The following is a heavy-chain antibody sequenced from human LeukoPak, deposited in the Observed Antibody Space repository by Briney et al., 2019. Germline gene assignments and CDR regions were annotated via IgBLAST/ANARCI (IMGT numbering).Heavy chain of an antibody. Sequence: SETLSLTCTVSRGSLSRYYWTWVRQPPGKGRGWSGYIYYRGGNNYNPSLKSRAPMSVDASKEHFSLKLSSVTAADTAVYYCARHFAGPGTYTPYYGMDVWGQGTTVTVS. CDR3: ARHFAGPGTYTPYYGMDV. CDR1: RGSLSRYY. V-gene: IGHV4-59*08. CDR2: IYYRGGN. D-gene: IGHD3-3*01. J-gene: IGHJ6*02.